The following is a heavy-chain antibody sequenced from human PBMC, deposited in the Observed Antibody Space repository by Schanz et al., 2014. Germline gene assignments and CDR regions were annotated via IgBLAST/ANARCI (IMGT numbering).Heavy chain of an antibody. D-gene: IGHD6-19*01. CDR2: IIPILGIT. V-gene: IGHV1-69*02. CDR1: GGTFSSYT. J-gene: IGHJ3*02. CDR3: ARGLGDERWLDLNEAFDI. Sequence: QVQLVQSGAEVMKPGSSVKVSCKASGGTFSSYTINWVRQAPGQGLEWMGRIIPILGITNVAQTFQDRVTSSADKSTSTANMELSSLRSEDTAVYYCARGLGDERWLDLNEAFDIWGEGTIDTVSS.